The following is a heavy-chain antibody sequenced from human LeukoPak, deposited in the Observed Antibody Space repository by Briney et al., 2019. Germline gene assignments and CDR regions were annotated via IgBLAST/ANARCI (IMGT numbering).Heavy chain of an antibody. Sequence: GAPVKVSCKASGYTFTSYGISWVRQAPGQGLEWMGWISAYNGNTNYAQKLQGRVTMTTDTSTSTAYMELRSLRSDDTAVYYCARDHYYGSGSYYRARPYYMDVWGKGTTVTVSS. V-gene: IGHV1-18*01. CDR1: GYTFTSYG. CDR2: ISAYNGNT. CDR3: ARDHYYGSGSYYRARPYYMDV. J-gene: IGHJ6*03. D-gene: IGHD3-10*01.